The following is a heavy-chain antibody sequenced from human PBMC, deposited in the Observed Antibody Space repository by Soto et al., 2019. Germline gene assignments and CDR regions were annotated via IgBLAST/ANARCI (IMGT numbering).Heavy chain of an antibody. V-gene: IGHV3-7*03. J-gene: IGHJ4*02. CDR3: ARDREGEPSQEGFDY. D-gene: IGHD3-16*01. CDR1: GFTFSSYC. CDR2: IKEDGSEK. Sequence: EVQLVESGGGLVQRGGSLRLSCEVSGFTFSSYCMTWVRQAPGKGLEWVATIKEDGSEKYYVDSVKGRFTISRDNAKNSLYLQMNSLRAVDTAVYYCARDREGEPSQEGFDYWGQGTLVTVSS.